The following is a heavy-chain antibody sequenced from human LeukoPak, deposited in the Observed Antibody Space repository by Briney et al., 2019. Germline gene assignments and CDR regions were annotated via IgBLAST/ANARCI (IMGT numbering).Heavy chain of an antibody. J-gene: IGHJ4*02. CDR3: ARGGSAPRGSQNFDY. D-gene: IGHD6-25*01. Sequence: TSETLSLTCTVSGGSISSSNHYWGWIRQPPGKGLEWIGSMSYSGSTNYNPSLKSRVTISVDTSKNQFSLKLSSVTAADTAVYYCARGGSAPRGSQNFDYWGQGTLVTVSS. V-gene: IGHV4-39*07. CDR2: MSYSGST. CDR1: GGSISSSNHY.